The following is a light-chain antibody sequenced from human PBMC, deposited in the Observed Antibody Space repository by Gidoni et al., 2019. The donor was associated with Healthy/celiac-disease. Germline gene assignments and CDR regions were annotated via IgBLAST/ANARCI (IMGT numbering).Light chain of an antibody. J-gene: IGKJ2*04. V-gene: IGKV2-30*01. CDR2: KVS. Sequence: DVVMPQSPLSLPVTLGQPASISCRSSQSLVNSDGNTYLNWFQQRPGQSPRRLIYKVSNRDSGVPDRFSGSGAGTDLTLKISRVEAEDVGVYYCMQGTHWPPVCSFGQGTKLEIK. CDR3: MQGTHWPPVCS. CDR1: QSLVNSDGNTY.